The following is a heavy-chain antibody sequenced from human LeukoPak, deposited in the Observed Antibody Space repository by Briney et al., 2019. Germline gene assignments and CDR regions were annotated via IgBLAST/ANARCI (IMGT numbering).Heavy chain of an antibody. CDR3: ATPYYYGSGSRYNYYYGMDV. J-gene: IGHJ6*02. CDR2: ISGSGGST. D-gene: IGHD3-10*01. V-gene: IGHV3-23*01. CDR1: GFTFSSYA. Sequence: AGGSLRLSCAASGFTFSSYAMSWVRQAPGKGLEWVSAISGSGGSTYYADSVKGRFTISRDNSKNTLYLQMNSLRAEDTAVYYCATPYYYGSGSRYNYYYGMDVWGQGTTVTVSS.